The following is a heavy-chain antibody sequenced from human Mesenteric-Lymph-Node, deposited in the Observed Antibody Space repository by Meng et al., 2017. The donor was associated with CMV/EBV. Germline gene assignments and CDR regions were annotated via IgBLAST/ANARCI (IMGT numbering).Heavy chain of an antibody. V-gene: IGHV1-69*04. Sequence: SVKVSCKASGGTFSSYTISWVRQAPGQGLEWMGRIIPILGIANYVQKFQGRVTITADKSTSTAYMELSSLRSEDTAVYYCAREGACSSTSCYIPNWFDPWGQGTLVTVSS. D-gene: IGHD2-2*02. J-gene: IGHJ5*02. CDR1: GGTFSSYT. CDR2: IIPILGIA. CDR3: AREGACSSTSCYIPNWFDP.